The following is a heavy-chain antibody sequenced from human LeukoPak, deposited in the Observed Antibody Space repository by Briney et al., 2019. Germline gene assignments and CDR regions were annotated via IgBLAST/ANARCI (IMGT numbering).Heavy chain of an antibody. V-gene: IGHV3-48*02. D-gene: IGHD1-14*01. J-gene: IGHJ4*02. CDR2: ISSSSSTI. CDR3: ARVRYCDY. Sequence: PGGSLRLSCVASGLTVSSYSMNWVRQAPGKGLEWVSYISSSSSTIYYADSVKGRFTISRDNAKNSLDLQMNSLRDEDTAVYYCARVRYCDYWGQGTPVTVSS. CDR1: GLTVSSYS.